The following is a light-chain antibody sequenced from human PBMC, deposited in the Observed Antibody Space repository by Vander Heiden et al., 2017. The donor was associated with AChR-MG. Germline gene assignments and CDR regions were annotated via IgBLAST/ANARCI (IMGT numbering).Light chain of an antibody. V-gene: IGLV2-8*01. CDR2: EVS. CDR1: SSDVGAYNY. CDR3: ISYAGSNDWV. J-gene: IGLJ3*02. Sequence: QSALTQPPSASGSPGQSVTISCPGTSSDVGAYNYVSWYQQHPGKAPKVMIYEVSKRPSGVPDRFSGSKSANTASLTVSGLQAEDESDYYCISYAGSNDWVFGGGTKLTVV.